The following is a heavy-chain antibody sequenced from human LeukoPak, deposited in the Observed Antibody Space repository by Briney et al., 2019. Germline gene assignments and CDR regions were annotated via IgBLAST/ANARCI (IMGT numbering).Heavy chain of an antibody. J-gene: IGHJ5*02. CDR3: ARLCLTMVRGFDP. V-gene: IGHV1-18*01. CDR2: ISAYNGNT. Sequence: WASVKVSCKASGYTFTSYGISWVRQAPGQGLEWMGWISAYNGNTNYAQTLQGRVTMTTDTSTSTAYMELRSLRSDDTAVYYCARLCLTMVRGFDPWGQGTLVTVSS. D-gene: IGHD3-10*01. CDR1: GYTFTSYG.